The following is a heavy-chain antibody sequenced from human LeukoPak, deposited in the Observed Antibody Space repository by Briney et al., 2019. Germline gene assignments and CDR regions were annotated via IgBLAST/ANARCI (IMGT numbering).Heavy chain of an antibody. J-gene: IGHJ4*02. CDR3: ARARYSSGWYDY. D-gene: IGHD6-19*01. CDR2: ISWDGGST. Sequence: GGSLRLSCAASGFTFDDYAMHWVRQAPGKGLEWVSFISWDGGSTYYADSVKGRFTISRDNSKNSLYLQMNSLRAEDTAVYYCARARYSSGWYDYWGQGTLVTVSS. V-gene: IGHV3-43D*03. CDR1: GFTFDDYA.